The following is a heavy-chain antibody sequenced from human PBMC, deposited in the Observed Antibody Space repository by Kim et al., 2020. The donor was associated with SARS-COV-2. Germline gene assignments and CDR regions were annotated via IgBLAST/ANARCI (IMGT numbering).Heavy chain of an antibody. Sequence: GGSLRLSCAASGFTFDDYAMNWVRQAPGKGLEWVSGISWNSSTIDYADSVRGRFTISRDNARKSLFLQMNSLRPEDTALYYCAKGRVGGSVTSDYCALVVWGKGTAVLV. CDR1: GFTFDDYA. CDR2: ISWNSSTI. J-gene: IGHJ6*03. D-gene: IGHD2-15*01. CDR3: AKGRVGGSVTSDYCALVV. V-gene: IGHV3-9*01.